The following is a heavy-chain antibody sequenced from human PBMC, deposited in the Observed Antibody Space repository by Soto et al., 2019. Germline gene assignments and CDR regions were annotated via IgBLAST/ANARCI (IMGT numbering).Heavy chain of an antibody. CDR2: INPSGGST. CDR1: GYTFTSYY. Sequence: ASVKISCKASGYTFTSYYMHWVRQAPAQGLEWMAIINPSGGSTSYAQKFQGRVTMTRDTSTSTVYMELSSLRSEDTAVYYCARCMSYYSYSSAYYEPLNPYNWFNGLRQLTLVTACS. CDR3: ARCMSYYSYSSAYYEPLNPYNWFNG. D-gene: IGHD3-22*01. J-gene: IGHJ5*02. V-gene: IGHV1-46*01.